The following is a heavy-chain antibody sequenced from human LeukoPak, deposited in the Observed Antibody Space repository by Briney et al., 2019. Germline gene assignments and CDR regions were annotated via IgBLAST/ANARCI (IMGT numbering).Heavy chain of an antibody. J-gene: IGHJ4*02. CDR3: ARHDYGGNSGDY. Sequence: GGSLRLSCAASGFTFSSYSMNWVRQAPGKGLEWVSYIGTTTSTIYYADSVKGRFTISRDNAKNSLYLQMNSLRDEDTAVYYCARHDYGGNSGDYWGQGTLVTVSS. D-gene: IGHD4-23*01. V-gene: IGHV3-48*02. CDR1: GFTFSSYS. CDR2: IGTTTSTI.